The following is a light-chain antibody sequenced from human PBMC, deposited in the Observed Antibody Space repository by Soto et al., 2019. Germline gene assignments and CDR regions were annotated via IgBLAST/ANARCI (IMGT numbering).Light chain of an antibody. CDR1: QSINSW. CDR3: QHYDTYPWT. V-gene: IGKV1-5*03. J-gene: IGKJ1*01. CDR2: KAS. Sequence: DIQMTQSPSTLSASVGDRVTITCRASQSINSWLAWYQQKPGKAPKLLIYKASSLESGVPSRFSGSGSGTEFTLTISGLQPADFATYYCQHYDTYPWTFGQGTKVEI.